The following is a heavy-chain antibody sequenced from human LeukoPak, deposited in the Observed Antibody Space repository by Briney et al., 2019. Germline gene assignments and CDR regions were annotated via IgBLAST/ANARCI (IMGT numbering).Heavy chain of an antibody. CDR1: GGSISSHY. V-gene: IGHV4-59*11. CDR2: IYYSGST. J-gene: IGHJ4*02. CDR3: ALGAGTSPFDY. D-gene: IGHD6-19*01. Sequence: SETLTLTCTVSGGSISSHYWSWIRQPPGKGLEWIGYIYYSGSTNYNPSLKSRVTISVDTSKNQFSLKLSSVTAADTAVYYCALGAGTSPFDYWGQGTLVTVSS.